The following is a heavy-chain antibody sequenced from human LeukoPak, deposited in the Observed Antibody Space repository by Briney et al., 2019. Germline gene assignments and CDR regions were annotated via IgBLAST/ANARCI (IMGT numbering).Heavy chain of an antibody. CDR1: GFTLSTYA. CDR3: ARGYSGYDLPYYFDY. Sequence: GGSLRLSCAASGFTLSTYAMAWVRQAPGKGLEWVSAIRNSGTTTHYADSVKGRFTVSRDTSRNTLYLQMNSLRAEDTALYHCARGYSGYDLPYYFDYWGQGTLVTVSS. CDR2: IRNSGTTT. V-gene: IGHV3-23*01. J-gene: IGHJ4*02. D-gene: IGHD5-12*01.